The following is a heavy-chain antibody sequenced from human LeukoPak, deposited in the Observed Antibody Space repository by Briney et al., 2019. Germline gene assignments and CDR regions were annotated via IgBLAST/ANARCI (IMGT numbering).Heavy chain of an antibody. D-gene: IGHD5-12*01. J-gene: IGHJ4*02. CDR2: IKKDGSET. V-gene: IGHV3-7*03. CDR1: GFSFSAYG. Sequence: GRSLRLSCAASGFSFSAYGMHWVRQVPGKGLEWVANIKKDGSETYYVDSVKGRFTISRDNAKNSLYLQMNSLRAEDTAMYYCARGRYSGTTYYFDYWGQGTLVTVSS. CDR3: ARGRYSGTTYYFDY.